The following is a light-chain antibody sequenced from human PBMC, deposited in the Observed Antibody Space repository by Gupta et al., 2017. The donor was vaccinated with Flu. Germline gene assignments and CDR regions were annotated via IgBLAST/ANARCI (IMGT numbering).Light chain of an antibody. CDR2: SNS. CDR1: RSNIGSNI. J-gene: IGLJ2*01. Sequence: QSVLTQPPSASGTPGQKVTISCSGSRSNIGSNIVNWYQQFPEAAPKLLIYSNSQRPSVLPARFSGSKSGTSASLTISGLQSEDEADYYCVAWDDSLSGPLFGGGTRLTVL. CDR3: VAWDDSLSGPL. V-gene: IGLV1-44*01.